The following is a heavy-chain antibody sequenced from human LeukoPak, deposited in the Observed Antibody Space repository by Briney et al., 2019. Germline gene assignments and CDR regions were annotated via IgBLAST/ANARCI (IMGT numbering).Heavy chain of an antibody. CDR3: ARSPRVIITFSTPYYYYGMDV. J-gene: IGHJ6*02. CDR1: GNTFTVYY. Sequence: ASVKVSCKASGNTFTVYYMYWVRQAPGQGLEWMGWINPNSGGTNYAQKFQGRVTMTRDTSISTAYMELSRLRSDDTAVYYCARSPRVIITFSTPYYYYGMDVWGQGTTVTVSS. V-gene: IGHV1-2*02. D-gene: IGHD3-9*01. CDR2: INPNSGGT.